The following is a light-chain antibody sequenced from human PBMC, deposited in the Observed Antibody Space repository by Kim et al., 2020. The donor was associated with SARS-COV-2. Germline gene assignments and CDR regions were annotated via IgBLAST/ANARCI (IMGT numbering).Light chain of an antibody. CDR3: QQSYSTPFT. CDR1: QIISTY. Sequence: ASVGHRVTITLRASQIISTYLHWFRQKPGTAPKLLIYTVSSLQSVVPTRFSGSGSGTDFTPAISILQPEDYATYSYQQSYSTPFTFRGATEM. V-gene: IGKV1-39*01. CDR2: TVS. J-gene: IGKJ4*01.